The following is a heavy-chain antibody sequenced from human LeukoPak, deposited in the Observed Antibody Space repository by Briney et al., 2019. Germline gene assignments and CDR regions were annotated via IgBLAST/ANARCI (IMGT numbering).Heavy chain of an antibody. CDR3: ARDYFTSAAAVNWLDP. CDR2: ISYDGSNK. CDR1: GFTFSSYA. V-gene: IGHV3-30*03. Sequence: GGSLRLSCAASGFTFSSYAMHWVRQAPAKGLEWVAVISYDGSNKYYTGSVRGRFSISRDNSKNTLYLQMNSLRAEDTAVYYCARDYFTSAAAVNWLDPWGQGTLVTVSS. J-gene: IGHJ5*02. D-gene: IGHD6-13*01.